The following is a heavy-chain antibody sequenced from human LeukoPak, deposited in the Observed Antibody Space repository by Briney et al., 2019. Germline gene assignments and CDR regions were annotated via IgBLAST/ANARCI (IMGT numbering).Heavy chain of an antibody. CDR1: GFTFSDYY. CDR2: ISSSGSTI. J-gene: IGHJ4*02. CDR3: ATHQTASNYEAY. D-gene: IGHD1-7*01. V-gene: IGHV3-11*04. Sequence: GGSLRLSCAASGFTFSDYYMSWISQAPAKGLEWVSYISSSGSTIYYADSVKGRFTVSRDNAKNSLYLQMNSLRAEDTAVYYCATHQTASNYEAYWAQGTLVTVSS.